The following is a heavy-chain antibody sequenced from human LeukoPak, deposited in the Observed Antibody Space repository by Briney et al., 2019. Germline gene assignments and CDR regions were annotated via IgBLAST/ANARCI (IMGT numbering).Heavy chain of an antibody. CDR2: INQDGSEK. V-gene: IGHV3-7*01. CDR3: AYYHVNEEPPTF. D-gene: IGHD1-1*01. CDR1: GFTFSSYW. Sequence: GGSLRLSCAASGFTFSSYWMSWVRQAPGKGLEWVAHINQDGSEKYYVDSVKGRFTISRDNAKNSLYLQMNSLRAEDTAVYYCAYYHVNEEPPTFWGQGTLVTVSS. J-gene: IGHJ4*02.